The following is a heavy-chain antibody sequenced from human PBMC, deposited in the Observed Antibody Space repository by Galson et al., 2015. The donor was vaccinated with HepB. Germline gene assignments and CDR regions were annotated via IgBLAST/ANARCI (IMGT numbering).Heavy chain of an antibody. D-gene: IGHD5-18*01. CDR1: GYTFTSYY. CDR2: INPSGGST. CDR3: ARETRGWIQLWSDYYYYYGMDV. J-gene: IGHJ6*02. V-gene: IGHV1-46*01. Sequence: SVKVSCKASGYTFTSYYMHWVRQAPGQGLEWMGIINPSGGSTSYAQKFQGRVTMTRDMSTSTVYMELSSLRSEDTAVYYCARETRGWIQLWSDYYYYYGMDVWGQGTTVTVSS.